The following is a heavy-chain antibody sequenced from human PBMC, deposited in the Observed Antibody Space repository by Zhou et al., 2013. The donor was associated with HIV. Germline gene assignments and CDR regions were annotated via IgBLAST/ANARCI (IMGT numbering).Heavy chain of an antibody. CDR3: ARGQLWGYYYYAMDV. V-gene: IGHV1-69*12. D-gene: IGHD1-1*01. Sequence: QVQLVQSGAEVKKPGSSVRVSCKVSGGSFRSYGISWMRQAPGHGLEWLGGIIPIFSTPNYAQKFRGRVTITADDSTTTAYMELRSLRSEDTAVYYCARGQLWGYYYYAMDVWGPGTTVTVSS. J-gene: IGHJ6*02. CDR1: GGSFRSYG. CDR2: IIPIFSTP.